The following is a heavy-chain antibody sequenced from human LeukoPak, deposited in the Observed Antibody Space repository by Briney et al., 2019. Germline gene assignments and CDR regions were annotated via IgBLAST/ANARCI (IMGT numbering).Heavy chain of an antibody. Sequence: SETLSLTCTVSGGSISSGGYYWSWIRQHPGKGLEWIGYIYYSGSTYYNPSLKSRVTISVDTSKNQYSLKLSSVTAADTAVYYCARAYGSSWYLDYWGQGTLVTVSS. J-gene: IGHJ4*02. V-gene: IGHV4-31*03. CDR3: ARAYGSSWYLDY. CDR1: GGSISSGGYY. D-gene: IGHD6-13*01. CDR2: IYYSGST.